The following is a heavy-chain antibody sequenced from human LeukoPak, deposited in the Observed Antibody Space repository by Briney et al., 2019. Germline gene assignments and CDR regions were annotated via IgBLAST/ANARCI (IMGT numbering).Heavy chain of an antibody. J-gene: IGHJ4*02. CDR1: GFTFGDYA. V-gene: IGHV3-49*04. CDR3: TRDKWLDD. D-gene: IGHD6-19*01. Sequence: GGSLRLSCTASGFTFGDYAMSWVHQAPGKGLEWVGFIRSKAYGGTTEYAASVKGRFTISRDDSKSIAYLQMNSLKTEDTAVYYCTRDKWLDDWGQGTLVTVSS. CDR2: IRSKAYGGTT.